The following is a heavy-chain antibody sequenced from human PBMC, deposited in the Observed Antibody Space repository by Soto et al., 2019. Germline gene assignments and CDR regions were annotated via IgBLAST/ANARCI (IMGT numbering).Heavy chain of an antibody. D-gene: IGHD5-18*01. CDR1: GGSISSYY. CDR3: ASSGDTAMVDAFDI. V-gene: IGHV4-59*01. J-gene: IGHJ3*02. Sequence: SETLSLTCTVSGGSISSYYWSWIRQPPGKGLEWIGYIYYSGSTNYNPSLKSRVTISVDTSKNQFSLKLSSVTAADTAVYYCASSGDTAMVDAFDIWGQGTMVTVSS. CDR2: IYYSGST.